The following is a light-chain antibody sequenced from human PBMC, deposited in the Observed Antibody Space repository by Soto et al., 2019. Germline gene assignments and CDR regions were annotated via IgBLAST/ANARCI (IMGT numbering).Light chain of an antibody. CDR1: QSVTVN. J-gene: IGKJ1*01. V-gene: IGKV3-11*01. Sequence: EILLTQSPSTLSLSPGEGVTLSCRASQSVTVNSLAWYQQKPGQAPRLLIYAASNRATGVPARFSGSGSGTDFTLTISSLEPEDFAVYYCQQRSDWSWTFGPGTKVDIK. CDR2: AAS. CDR3: QQRSDWSWT.